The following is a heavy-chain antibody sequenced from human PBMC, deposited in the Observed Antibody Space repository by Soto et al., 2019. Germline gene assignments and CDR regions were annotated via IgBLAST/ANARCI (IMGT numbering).Heavy chain of an antibody. J-gene: IGHJ6*02. CDR1: GYTFTGYY. D-gene: IGHD4-17*01. CDR2: INPNSGGT. V-gene: IGHV1-2*04. Sequence: ASVKVSCKASGYTFTGYYMHWVRQAPGQGLEWMGWINPNSGGTNYAQKFQGWVTMTRDTSISTAYMELSRLRSDDTAVYYCARNGDYDYGMDVWGQGTTVTVSS. CDR3: ARNGDYDYGMDV.